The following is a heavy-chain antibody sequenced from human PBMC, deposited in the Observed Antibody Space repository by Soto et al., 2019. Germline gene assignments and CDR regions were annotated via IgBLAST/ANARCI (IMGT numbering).Heavy chain of an antibody. CDR3: ARGLLDDYGGNSLLGAFDI. CDR2: INHSGST. J-gene: IGHJ3*02. Sequence: SETLSLTCAVYGGSFSGYYWSWIRQPPGKGLEWIGEINHSGSTNYNPSLKSRVTISVDTSKNQFSLKLSTVTAADTAVYYCARGLLDDYGGNSLLGAFDIWGQGTMVTVS. D-gene: IGHD4-17*01. CDR1: GGSFSGYY. V-gene: IGHV4-34*01.